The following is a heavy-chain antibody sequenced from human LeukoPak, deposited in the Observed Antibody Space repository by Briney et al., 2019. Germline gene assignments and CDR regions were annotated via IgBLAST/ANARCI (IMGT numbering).Heavy chain of an antibody. CDR2: INPNSGGT. Sequence: GASVKVSCKASGGTFSSYAISWVRQAPGQGLEWMGWINPNSGGTNYAQKFQGRVTMTRDTSISTAYMELSRLRSDDTAVYYCARDGGYYFYWGQGTLVTVSS. D-gene: IGHD3-22*01. V-gene: IGHV1-2*02. CDR3: ARDGGYYFY. J-gene: IGHJ4*02. CDR1: GGTFSSYA.